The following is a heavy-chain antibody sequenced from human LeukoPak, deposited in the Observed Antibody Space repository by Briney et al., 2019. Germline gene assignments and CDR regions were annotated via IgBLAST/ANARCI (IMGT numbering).Heavy chain of an antibody. D-gene: IGHD3-10*01. CDR2: ISSDNSII. V-gene: IGHV3-48*04. J-gene: IGHJ4*02. Sequence: PGGSLRLSCAASGFTFSSYAMNWVRQAPGKGLEWVSYISSDNSIIYYADSVKGRFTISRDNAKNTLYLQMNSLRAEDTAVYYCARDPHPVSDYGSGSHDYWGQGTLVTVSS. CDR3: ARDPHPVSDYGSGSHDY. CDR1: GFTFSSYA.